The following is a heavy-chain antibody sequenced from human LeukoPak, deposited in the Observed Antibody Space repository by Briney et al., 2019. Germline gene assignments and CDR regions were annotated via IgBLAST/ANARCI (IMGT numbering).Heavy chain of an antibody. V-gene: IGHV3-23*01. CDR2: ILSTGTT. Sequence: GRSLRLSCAASGFPFSASAMTWVRQAPGKGLEWVSHILSTGTTYYADSMRGRFTISRDNSKYTLYLLMTSLRADDTAVYYCATVKYDYGDPVGWFDPWGQGTLVTVSS. D-gene: IGHD4-17*01. J-gene: IGHJ5*02. CDR3: ATVKYDYGDPVGWFDP. CDR1: GFPFSASA.